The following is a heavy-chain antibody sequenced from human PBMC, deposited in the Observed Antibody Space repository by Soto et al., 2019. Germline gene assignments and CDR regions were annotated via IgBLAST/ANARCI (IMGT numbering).Heavy chain of an antibody. V-gene: IGHV1-69*12. Sequence: QVQLVQSGAEVLKPGSSVKLSCKTSGDTFDTFAISWVRQAPGQGLEWMGGIIPIFRTPDYTQKFQGRVTITADVSTSTAYMELSSLRSEATAVYYCARDKGRVQLGGNYDDALDVWGPGNTVTVSS. J-gene: IGHJ6*02. D-gene: IGHD1-1*01. CDR1: GDTFDTFA. CDR3: ARDKGRVQLGGNYDDALDV. CDR2: IIPIFRTP.